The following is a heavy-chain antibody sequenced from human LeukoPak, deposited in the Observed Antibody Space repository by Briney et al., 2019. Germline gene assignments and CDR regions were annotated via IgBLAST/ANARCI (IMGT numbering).Heavy chain of an antibody. CDR3: ARSPPAYYYDSSGYYFPYYFDY. J-gene: IGHJ4*02. V-gene: IGHV3-66*01. Sequence: GGSLRLSCAASGFTVSSNDMSWVRQAPGKGLECISVIYSGGSTYYADSVKGRFTISRDNSKNTLYLQMNSLRAEDTAVYYCARSPPAYYYDSSGYYFPYYFDYWGQGTLVTVSS. CDR2: IYSGGST. D-gene: IGHD3-22*01. CDR1: GFTVSSND.